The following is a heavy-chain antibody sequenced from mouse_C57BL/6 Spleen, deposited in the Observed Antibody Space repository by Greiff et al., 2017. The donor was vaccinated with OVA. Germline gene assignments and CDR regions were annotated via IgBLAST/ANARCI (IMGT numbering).Heavy chain of an antibody. D-gene: IGHD1-1*01. CDR3: ARGDYYGSSSDY. CDR1: GYTFTSYW. V-gene: IGHV1-55*01. J-gene: IGHJ2*01. Sequence: QVQLQQSGAELVKPGASVKMSCKASGYTFTSYWITWVKQRPGQGLEWIGDIYPGSGSTNYNEKFKSKATLTVDTSSSTAYMQLSSLTSEDSAVYYCARGDYYGSSSDYWGQGTTFTVSS. CDR2: IYPGSGST.